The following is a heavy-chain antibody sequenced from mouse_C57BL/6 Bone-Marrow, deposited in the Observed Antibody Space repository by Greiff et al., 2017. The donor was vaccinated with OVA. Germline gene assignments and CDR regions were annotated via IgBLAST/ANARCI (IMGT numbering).Heavy chain of an antibody. Sequence: VQLQQSGAELVKPGASVKLSCTASGYTFTSYWITWVQQRPGQGLEWIGDICPGSGSSTYNEKFKGKATLTVDTASSTAFMQLSSLTSEDAAVYYCARGYYGSSWYFDVWGTGTTVTVSS. CDR3: ARGYYGSSWYFDV. CDR1: GYTFTSYW. D-gene: IGHD1-1*01. V-gene: IGHV1-55*01. CDR2: ICPGSGSS. J-gene: IGHJ1*03.